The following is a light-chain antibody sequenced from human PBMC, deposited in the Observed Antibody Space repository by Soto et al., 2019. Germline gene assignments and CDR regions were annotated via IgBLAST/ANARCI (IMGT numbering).Light chain of an antibody. J-gene: IGKJ3*01. CDR2: GAS. V-gene: IGKV3D-15*01. CDR1: QSVSSN. CDR3: QQYNNWPFT. Sequence: IVMTQSPATLSVSPGERATISCRASQSVSSNLAWYQQKPGQAPRLLIYGASTMDSGIPARFSGSGSGTEFTLTISSLQPEDFAVYYCQQYNNWPFTFGPGTKVEIK.